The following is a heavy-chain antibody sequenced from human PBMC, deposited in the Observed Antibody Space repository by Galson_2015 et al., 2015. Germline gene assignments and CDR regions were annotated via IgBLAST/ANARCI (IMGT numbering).Heavy chain of an antibody. Sequence: PALVKPTQTLTLTCTFSGFSLTISGEAVGWIRQPPGKALEWFALIFWDDDGRYTPSLKSRLTITRDTSRNQVVLTMTNMDPVDTATYYCAHTHNWNYYFDFWGQGTQVTVPS. CDR1: GFSLTISGEA. CDR3: AHTHNWNYYFDF. J-gene: IGHJ4*02. CDR2: IFWDDDG. V-gene: IGHV2-5*02. D-gene: IGHD1-7*01.